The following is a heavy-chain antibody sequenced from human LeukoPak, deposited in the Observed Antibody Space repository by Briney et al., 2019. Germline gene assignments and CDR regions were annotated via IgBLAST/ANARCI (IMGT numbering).Heavy chain of an antibody. D-gene: IGHD1-26*01. CDR1: GFTFSSYW. J-gene: IGHJ4*02. V-gene: IGHV3-74*01. Sequence: QPGGSLRLSCAASGFTFSSYWMHWVRQSPGKGLVWVSRINTDGSSTNYADSVKGRFTISRDNAKNTLYLHLNSLRAEDTAVYYCAREAYSGSYYVSWGQGTLVTVSS. CDR2: INTDGSST. CDR3: AREAYSGSYYVS.